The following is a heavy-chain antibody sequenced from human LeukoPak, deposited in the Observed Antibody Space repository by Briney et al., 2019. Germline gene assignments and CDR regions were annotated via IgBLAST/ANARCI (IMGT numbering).Heavy chain of an antibody. CDR3: ARQTVAGAGDY. D-gene: IGHD6-19*01. Sequence: GESLQISFKGAGCSFTSYWIGWVRRLPGKGREWVEFIYTGDSDTKYSASFQGQVTISADKSISTAYLQWSSLKASDTAMYYCARQTVAGAGDYWGQGTLVTVSS. CDR2: IYTGDSDT. V-gene: IGHV5-51*01. J-gene: IGHJ4*02. CDR1: GCSFTSYW.